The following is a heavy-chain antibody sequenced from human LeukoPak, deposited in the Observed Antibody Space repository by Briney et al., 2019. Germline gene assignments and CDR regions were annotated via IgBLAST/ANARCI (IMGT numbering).Heavy chain of an antibody. Sequence: ASVKVSCKASGYTFTSYAISWVRQAPGQGLEWMGGIIPIFGTANYAQKFQGRVTITADESTSTAYMELSSLRSEDTAVYYCARESNSGEYPGWAPYYYYYGMDVWGQGTTVTVSS. J-gene: IGHJ6*02. CDR3: ARESNSGEYPGWAPYYYYYGMDV. CDR2: IIPIFGTA. V-gene: IGHV1-69*13. CDR1: GYTFTSYA. D-gene: IGHD3-10*01.